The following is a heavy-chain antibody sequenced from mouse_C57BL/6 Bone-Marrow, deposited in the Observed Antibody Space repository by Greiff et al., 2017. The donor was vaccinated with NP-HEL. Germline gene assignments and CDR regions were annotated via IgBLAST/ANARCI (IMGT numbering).Heavy chain of an antibody. CDR3: ARERGGNCVWYFDV. V-gene: IGHV3-5*01. Sequence: VQLQQSGPGLVKPSQTVFLTCTVTGISITTGNYRWSWIRQFPGNKLEWIGYIYYSGTITYNPSLTSRTTITRDTPKNQFFLEMNSLTAEDTATYYCARERGGNCVWYFDVWGTGTTVTVSS. CDR2: IYYSGTI. J-gene: IGHJ1*03. D-gene: IGHD2-1*01. CDR1: GISITTGNYR.